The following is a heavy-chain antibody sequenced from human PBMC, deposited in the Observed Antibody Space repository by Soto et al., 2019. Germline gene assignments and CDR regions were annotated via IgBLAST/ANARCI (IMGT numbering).Heavy chain of an antibody. D-gene: IGHD1-1*01. CDR1: GFTFTNAW. V-gene: IGHV3-15*07. CDR3: VPTPTKTGGTHYAFDY. Sequence: EVQLVESGGELVKPGGSLRLSCAASGFTFTNAWMNWVRQAAGKGLEWVGRIKSKIDGGTTDYAAPVKGRFTISRDDSKHTLFPQMNSLKIEDTAVYYCVPTPTKTGGTHYAFDYWGQGTLVTVSP. CDR2: IKSKIDGGTT. J-gene: IGHJ4*02.